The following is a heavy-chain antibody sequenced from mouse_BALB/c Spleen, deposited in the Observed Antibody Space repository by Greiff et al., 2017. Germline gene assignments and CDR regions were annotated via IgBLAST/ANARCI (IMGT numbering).Heavy chain of an antibody. D-gene: IGHD2-10*02. CDR3: ARKGGYGNYWYFDV. CDR1: GFTFSSFG. V-gene: IGHV5-17*02. J-gene: IGHJ1*01. Sequence: EVQGVESGGGLVQPGGSRKLSCAASGFTFSSFGMHWVRQAPEKGLEWVAYISSGSSTIYYADTVKGRFTISRDNPKNTLFLQMSSLRSEDTAMYYCARKGGYGNYWYFDVWGAGTTVTVSS. CDR2: ISSGSSTI.